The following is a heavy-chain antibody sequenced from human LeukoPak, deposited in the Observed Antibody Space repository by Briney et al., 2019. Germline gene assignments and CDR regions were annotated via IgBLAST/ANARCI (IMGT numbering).Heavy chain of an antibody. V-gene: IGHV4-39*01. Sequence: SETLSLTCTVSGGSISSSSDYWGWVRQPPGKGLEWIGRIYYSGSTYYNPGLKSRAAISVDTSTNQFPLSLSSVTAAATAVYYCARITFVVEGYAIDVWGQGTTVTVSS. D-gene: IGHD2-21*01. CDR3: ARITFVVEGYAIDV. CDR2: IYYSGST. CDR1: GGSISSSSDY. J-gene: IGHJ6*02.